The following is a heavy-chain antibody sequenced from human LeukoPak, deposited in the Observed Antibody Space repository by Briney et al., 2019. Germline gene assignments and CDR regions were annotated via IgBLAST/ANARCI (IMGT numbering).Heavy chain of an antibody. J-gene: IGHJ4*02. Sequence: GGSLRLSCAASGFTFSSYSINWVRQAPGKGLEWVSSISSSSSYIYYADSVKGRFTISRDNAKNSLYLQMNSLRAEDTAVYYCARGVGATSPYFDYWGQGTLVTVSS. V-gene: IGHV3-21*01. D-gene: IGHD1-26*01. CDR3: ARGVGATSPYFDY. CDR1: GFTFSSYS. CDR2: ISSSSSYI.